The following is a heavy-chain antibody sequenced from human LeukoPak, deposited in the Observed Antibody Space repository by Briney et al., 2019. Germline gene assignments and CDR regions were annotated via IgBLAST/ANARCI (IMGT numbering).Heavy chain of an antibody. D-gene: IGHD6-13*01. V-gene: IGHV3-53*01. J-gene: IGHJ4*02. CDR1: GFTVSSNY. Sequence: PGGSLRLSCAASGFTVSSNYMSWVRQAPGKGLEWVSIIYSDGRTYYAGSVKGRFSISRDNSKNTLYLQMNSLRAEDTAVYYCARDLAAGHFDYWGQGTLVTVSS. CDR3: ARDLAAGHFDY. CDR2: IYSDGRT.